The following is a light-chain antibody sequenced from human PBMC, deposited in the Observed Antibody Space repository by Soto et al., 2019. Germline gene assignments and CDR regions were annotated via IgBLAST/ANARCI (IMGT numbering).Light chain of an antibody. J-gene: IGKJ3*01. CDR2: QTS. CDR3: MQGTQFPFT. V-gene: IGKV2-24*01. CDR1: RSLLHRDGNTY. Sequence: EIVMTQTPLSSPVTLGQPASISCRSSRSLLHRDGNTYLTWLQQRPGQPPRLLIYQTSHRFSGVPDRFSGSGAGPDFTLTISRVEAEDVGVYYCMQGTQFPFTFGPGTTVDIK.